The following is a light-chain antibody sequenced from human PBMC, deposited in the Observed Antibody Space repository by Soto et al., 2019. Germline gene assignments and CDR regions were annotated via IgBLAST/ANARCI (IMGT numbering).Light chain of an antibody. CDR1: ISNIATNS. V-gene: IGLV1-51*01. J-gene: IGLJ3*02. CDR3: TAWDSSLRAGV. CDR2: DTY. Sequence: QSVLTQPPSVSAAPGQKVTISCSGGISNIATNSVSWYRQLPGAAPQALIYDTYKRPSGIPDRFSGSRSGTSATLDITGLQTGDEADYYCTAWDSSLRAGVFGGGTKLTVL.